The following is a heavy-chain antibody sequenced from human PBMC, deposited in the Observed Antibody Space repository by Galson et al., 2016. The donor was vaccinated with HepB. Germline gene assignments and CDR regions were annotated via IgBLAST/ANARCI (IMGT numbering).Heavy chain of an antibody. J-gene: IGHJ4*02. CDR3: AREGSGGFDY. CDR2: IKQDGSEK. V-gene: IGHV3-7*01. D-gene: IGHD4-23*01. Sequence: SLRLSCAASGFTFSSYWMSWVRQAPEKGLEWVANIKQDGSEKSYVDSVKGRFTISRDNAKNSLYLQMNSLRVEDTAAYYCAREGSGGFDYWGQGTLVTVSS. CDR1: GFTFSSYW.